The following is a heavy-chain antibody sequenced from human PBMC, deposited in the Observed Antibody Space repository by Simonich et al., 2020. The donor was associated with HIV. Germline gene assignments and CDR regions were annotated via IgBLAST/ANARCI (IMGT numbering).Heavy chain of an antibody. Sequence: QVQLQQWGAGLLKPSETLSLTCAVNGGSFSGYYWSWIRQPPGKGLEWIGEINHSGSTNYNPALKSRGTISVDTSKNQFSRKLSSVTAADTAVYYCARGFYQRLYYFDYWGQGTLVTVSS. CDR1: GGSFSGYY. V-gene: IGHV4-34*01. CDR2: INHSGST. J-gene: IGHJ4*02. D-gene: IGHD2-2*01. CDR3: ARGFYQRLYYFDY.